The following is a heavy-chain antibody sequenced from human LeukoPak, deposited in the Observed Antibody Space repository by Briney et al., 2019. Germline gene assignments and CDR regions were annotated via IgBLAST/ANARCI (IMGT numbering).Heavy chain of an antibody. D-gene: IGHD6-19*01. CDR3: ARGGIAVASRVFDY. J-gene: IGHJ4*02. Sequence: PGGSLRLSCAASGFTVSSNYMSWVRQAPGKGLEWVSVIYSGGSTYYADSVKGRFTISRDNSKNTLYLQMNSLRAEDTAVYYCARGGIAVASRVFDYWGQGTPVTVSS. CDR2: IYSGGST. CDR1: GFTVSSNY. V-gene: IGHV3-66*02.